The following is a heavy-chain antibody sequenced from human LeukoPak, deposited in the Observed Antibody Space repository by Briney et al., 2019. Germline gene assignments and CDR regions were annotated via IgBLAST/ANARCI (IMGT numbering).Heavy chain of an antibody. J-gene: IGHJ6*02. Sequence: GGSLRLSCAASGFTFSSYSINWVRQAPGKGLEWISSISSTSTYINYADSVKGRFTISGDNARNSLYLQMNSLRAEDTAVYYCARVWEWLRLYYYYGMDVWGQGTTVTVSS. CDR1: GFTFSSYS. D-gene: IGHD5-12*01. V-gene: IGHV3-21*01. CDR3: ARVWEWLRLYYYYGMDV. CDR2: ISSTSTYI.